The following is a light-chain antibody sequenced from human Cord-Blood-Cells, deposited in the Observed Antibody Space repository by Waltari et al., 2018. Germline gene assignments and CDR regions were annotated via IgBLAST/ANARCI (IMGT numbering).Light chain of an antibody. CDR2: EGS. V-gene: IGLV2-23*01. CDR3: CSYAGSSTLV. J-gene: IGLJ3*02. CDR1: SSDVGSYNL. Sequence: QSTLTQPASVSGSPGQSITISCTGTSSDVGSYNLVSWYQPHPGKTPKPSIYEGSKRPSGVSNRFSGSKSGNTASLTISGLQAEDEADYYCCSYAGSSTLVFGGGTKLTVL.